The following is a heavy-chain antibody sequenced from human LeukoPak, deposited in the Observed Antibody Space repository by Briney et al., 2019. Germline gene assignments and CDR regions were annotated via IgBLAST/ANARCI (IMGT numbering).Heavy chain of an antibody. CDR2: IYYSGST. Sequence: PSETLSLTCTVSGGSISSSSYYWGWIRQPPGKGLEWIGSIYYSGSTYYNPSLKSRVTISVDTSKNQFSLKLSSVTAADTAVYYCARETQDSSGHDYWGQGTLVTVSS. V-gene: IGHV4-39*07. CDR1: GGSISSSSYY. CDR3: ARETQDSSGHDY. J-gene: IGHJ4*02. D-gene: IGHD6-19*01.